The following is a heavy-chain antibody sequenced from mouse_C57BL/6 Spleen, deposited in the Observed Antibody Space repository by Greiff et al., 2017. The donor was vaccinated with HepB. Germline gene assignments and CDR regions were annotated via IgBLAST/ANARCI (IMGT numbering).Heavy chain of an antibody. Sequence: EVKLMESGPELVKPGASVKISCKASGYSFTDYNMNWVKQSNGKSLEWIGVINPNYGTTSYNQKFKGKATLTVDQSSSTAYMQLNSLTSEDSAVYYCAREGDYYGSSSYYAMDYWGQGTSVTVSS. D-gene: IGHD1-1*01. CDR3: AREGDYYGSSSYYAMDY. CDR2: INPNYGTT. V-gene: IGHV1-39*01. J-gene: IGHJ4*01. CDR1: GYSFTDYN.